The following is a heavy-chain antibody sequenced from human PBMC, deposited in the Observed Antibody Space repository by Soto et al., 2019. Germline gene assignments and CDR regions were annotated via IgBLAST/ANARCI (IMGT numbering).Heavy chain of an antibody. Sequence: GGSLRLSCAVSGFTFSRFWMSWVRQAPGKGPEWVANIEEDGSEKYYMDSVKGRFTISRDNAKDSLYLQMTDLRAEDTAVYYCARGLHYHGFPRAFDLWGLGTMVTVSS. CDR3: ARGLHYHGFPRAFDL. J-gene: IGHJ3*01. V-gene: IGHV3-7*01. D-gene: IGHD3-10*01. CDR2: IEEDGSEK. CDR1: GFTFSRFW.